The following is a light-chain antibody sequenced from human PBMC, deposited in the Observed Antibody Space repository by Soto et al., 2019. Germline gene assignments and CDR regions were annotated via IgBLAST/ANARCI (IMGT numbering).Light chain of an antibody. V-gene: IGKV1-39*01. J-gene: IGKJ3*01. CDR3: QQSYSTPFT. CDR1: QSISNY. CDR2: AAS. Sequence: DIQMTQSPSSLSASVGDRVTSTCRASQSISNYLNWYQQKPGKAPKLLIYAASSLESGVPSRFSGSGSGTDFTLTISSLQPEDFATYYCQQSYSTPFTFGPGTKVDIK.